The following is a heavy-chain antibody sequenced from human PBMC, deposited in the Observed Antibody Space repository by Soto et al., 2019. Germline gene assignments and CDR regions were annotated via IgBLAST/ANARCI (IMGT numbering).Heavy chain of an antibody. D-gene: IGHD3-9*01. CDR2: ISWNSGSI. J-gene: IGHJ4*02. Sequence: GGSLRLSCAASGFTFDDYAMHWVRQAPGKGLEWVSGISWNSGSIGYADSVKGRFTISRDNAKNSLYLQMNSLRAEDTALYYCAKDRDYDILTGPLFDYWGQGTLVTVSS. CDR1: GFTFDDYA. CDR3: AKDRDYDILTGPLFDY. V-gene: IGHV3-9*01.